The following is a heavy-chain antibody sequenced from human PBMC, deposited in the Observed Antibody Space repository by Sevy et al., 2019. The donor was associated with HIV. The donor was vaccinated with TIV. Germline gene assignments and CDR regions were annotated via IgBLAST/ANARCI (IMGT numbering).Heavy chain of an antibody. CDR3: ARRRIAVAVL. J-gene: IGHJ4*02. V-gene: IGHV3-48*01. CDR2: ISSSSSTI. CDR1: GFTFSSYS. Sequence: GGSLRLSCAASGFTFSSYSMNWVRQAPGKGLERVSYISSSSSTIYYADSVKGRFTISRDNAKNSLYLQMISMRAEDTALYYCARRRIAVAVLWGQGTLVTVSS. D-gene: IGHD6-19*01.